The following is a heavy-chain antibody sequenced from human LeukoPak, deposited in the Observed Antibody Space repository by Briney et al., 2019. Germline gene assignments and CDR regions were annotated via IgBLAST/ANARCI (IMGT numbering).Heavy chain of an antibody. Sequence: GGTLRLSCAASGFTFSIHGMNWVRQAPGKGLAWVSGISPGADITYYAESVKGRFTISRDNSKNTLYLQINTLRAEDTAIYYCAKDCGWLHFCSWGQGTLVTVSS. V-gene: IGHV3-23*01. D-gene: IGHD5-24*01. J-gene: IGHJ5*02. CDR1: GFTFSIHG. CDR2: ISPGADIT. CDR3: AKDCGWLHFCS.